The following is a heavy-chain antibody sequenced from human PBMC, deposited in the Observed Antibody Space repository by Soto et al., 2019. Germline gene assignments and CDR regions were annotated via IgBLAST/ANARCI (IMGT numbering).Heavy chain of an antibody. Sequence: QVQLVESGGGVVQSGTSLRLSCAASGLTFTGSGMHWVRQAPGKGLEWVAVIWYDGTSKYYGDSVKGRFTISRDNSKNTLYLLMNSLRAEDTAVYYCVRDLSRSANYKNDPFHIWGQGTMVTVSS. CDR2: IWYDGTSK. D-gene: IGHD1-7*01. J-gene: IGHJ3*02. CDR1: GLTFTGSG. V-gene: IGHV3-33*01. CDR3: VRDLSRSANYKNDPFHI.